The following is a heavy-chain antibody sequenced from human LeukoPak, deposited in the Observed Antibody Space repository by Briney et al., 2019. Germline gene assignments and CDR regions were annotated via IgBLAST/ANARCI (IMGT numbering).Heavy chain of an antibody. Sequence: SVKVSCKASGGTFSSYAISWVRQAPGQGLEWMGGIIPIFGTANYAQKFQGRVTITADKSTSTAYMELSSLRSEDTAVYYCARGYSSGWYPYYYYYMDVWGKGTTVTVSS. V-gene: IGHV1-69*06. CDR3: ARGYSSGWYPYYYYYMDV. J-gene: IGHJ6*03. CDR1: GGTFSSYA. CDR2: IIPIFGTA. D-gene: IGHD6-19*01.